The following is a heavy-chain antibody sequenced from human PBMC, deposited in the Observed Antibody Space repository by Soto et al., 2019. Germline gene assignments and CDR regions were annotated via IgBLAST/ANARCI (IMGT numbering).Heavy chain of an antibody. D-gene: IGHD6-13*01. Sequence: QVQLQESGPGLVKPSETLSLTCTVSGGSISSYYWSWIRQPPGKGLEWIGYIYYSGSTNYNPSLKSRVTISVDTSKNQFSLKLSSVTAADTAVYYCARQRSSSNWFDPWGQGTLVTVSS. CDR3: ARQRSSSNWFDP. CDR1: GGSISSYY. V-gene: IGHV4-59*08. CDR2: IYYSGST. J-gene: IGHJ5*02.